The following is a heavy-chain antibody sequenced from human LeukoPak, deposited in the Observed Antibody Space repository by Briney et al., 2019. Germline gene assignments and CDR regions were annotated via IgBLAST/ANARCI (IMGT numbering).Heavy chain of an antibody. CDR1: GFTFSSYA. J-gene: IGHJ4*02. CDR2: ISYDGSIE. Sequence: PGGSLRLSCAASGFTFSSYAMHWVRQAPGKGLEWVAVISYDGSIEYYADSVKGRFTISRDNSKDTLHLQMNSLRVEDTAVYYCARELYYGSGSPGRDWGQGTLVTVSS. V-gene: IGHV3-30*04. CDR3: ARELYYGSGSPGRD. D-gene: IGHD3-10*01.